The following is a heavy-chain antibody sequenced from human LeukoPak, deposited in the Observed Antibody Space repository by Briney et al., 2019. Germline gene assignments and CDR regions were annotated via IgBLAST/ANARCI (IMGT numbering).Heavy chain of an antibody. D-gene: IGHD5-24*01. CDR2: IYYTGST. CDR1: GGSISSGGYY. J-gene: IGHJ2*01. Sequence: SQTLSLTCTVSGGSISSGGYYWSWIRQHPGKGLEWIGYIYYTGSTSYNPSLKSRVTISVDTSKNQFSLKVSSVTAADTALYYCARDPGDGYSVWYFDLWGRGTLVTVSS. V-gene: IGHV4-31*03. CDR3: ARDPGDGYSVWYFDL.